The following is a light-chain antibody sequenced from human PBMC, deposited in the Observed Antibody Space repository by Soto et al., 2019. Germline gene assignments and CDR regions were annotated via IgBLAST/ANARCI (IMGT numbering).Light chain of an antibody. CDR2: GTY. CDR1: ERLTTN. J-gene: IGKJ1*01. V-gene: IGKV3D-15*01. CDR3: QQYNSWLWT. Sequence: EIVMTQSPATLSVSPGEGVTLSCRASERLTTNLAWYQQSPGQAPRLLIYGTYTRATGIPTRFSGSGTGTEFTLTISSLESEDFAVYYCQQYNSWLWTFGQGTKVDIK.